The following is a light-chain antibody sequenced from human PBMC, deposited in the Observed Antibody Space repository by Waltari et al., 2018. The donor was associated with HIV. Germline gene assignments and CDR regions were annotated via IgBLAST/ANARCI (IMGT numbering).Light chain of an antibody. CDR3: SSYTSSSTLYV. CDR2: DVS. J-gene: IGLJ1*01. Sequence: QSALTQPPSASGSPGQSVTISCTGAGSDVGAYNYVSWYQQHPGKAPKLMIYDVSNRPSGVSNRFSGSKSGNTASLTISGLQAEDEADYYCSSYTSSSTLYVFGTGTRVTVL. V-gene: IGLV2-14*03. CDR1: GSDVGAYNY.